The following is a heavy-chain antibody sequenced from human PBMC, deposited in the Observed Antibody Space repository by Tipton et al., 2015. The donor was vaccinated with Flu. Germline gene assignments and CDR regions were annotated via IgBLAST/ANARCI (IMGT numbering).Heavy chain of an antibody. CDR2: FSGSGTT. D-gene: IGHD4/OR15-4a*01. Sequence: TLSLTCNVSGFSISVGYYWAWVRQPPGKGLEWIGSFSGSGTTFYSPSLKSRVTISGDTSKNQFSLKRSSVTAADTAVYYCARGVLTGGKRFDPWGQGTLVTVSS. CDR1: GFSISVGYY. J-gene: IGHJ5*02. CDR3: ARGVLTGGKRFDP. V-gene: IGHV4-38-2*02.